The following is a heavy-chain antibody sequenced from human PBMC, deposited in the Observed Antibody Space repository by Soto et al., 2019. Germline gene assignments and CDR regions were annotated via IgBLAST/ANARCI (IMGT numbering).Heavy chain of an antibody. CDR1: GFSLSTSGVG. CDR3: AHSGGSGSYRWFDP. CDR2: IYWDDDK. Sequence: PTLVNPTQTLTLTCTFSGFSLSTSGVGVGWIRQPPGKALAWLALIYWDDDKRFSPSLKSRLTITKDTSKNQVVLTMTNMDPVETATYYCAHSGGSGSYRWFDPWGQGTLVTVSS. D-gene: IGHD1-26*01. J-gene: IGHJ5*02. V-gene: IGHV2-5*02.